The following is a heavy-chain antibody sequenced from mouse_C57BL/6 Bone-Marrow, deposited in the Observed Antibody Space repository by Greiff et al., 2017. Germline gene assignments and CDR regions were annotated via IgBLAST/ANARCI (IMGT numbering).Heavy chain of an antibody. CDR3: ARRDYDYDRGFAY. J-gene: IGHJ3*01. V-gene: IGHV1-7*01. CDR2: INPSSGYT. CDR1: GYTFTSYW. D-gene: IGHD2-4*01. Sequence: VQLQQSGAELAKPGASVKLSCKASGYTFTSYWMHWVKQRPGQGLEWIGYINPSSGYTKYNQKFKDKATLTADKSSSTAYMQLSSLTYEDSAVYYCARRDYDYDRGFAYWGQGTLVTVSA.